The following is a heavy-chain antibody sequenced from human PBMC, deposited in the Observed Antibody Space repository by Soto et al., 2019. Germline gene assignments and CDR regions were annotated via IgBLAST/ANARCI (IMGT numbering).Heavy chain of an antibody. J-gene: IGHJ4*02. Sequence: QATGKGLEWMGWMNPNSGNTGYAQKFQGRVTMTRNTSISTAYMGLSSLRSEDTAVYYCARGIYTFGRVIAPPAFDYWGQGLLVSRSS. V-gene: IGHV1-8*01. CDR2: MNPNSGNT. D-gene: IGHD3-16*02. CDR3: ARGIYTFGRVIAPPAFDY.